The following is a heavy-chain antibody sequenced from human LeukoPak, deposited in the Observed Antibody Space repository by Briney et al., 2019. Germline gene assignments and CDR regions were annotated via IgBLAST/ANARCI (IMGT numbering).Heavy chain of an antibody. V-gene: IGHV3-73*01. J-gene: IGHJ4*02. CDR2: IRSKANSYAT. CDR3: TRHGAFYGSGSHNDY. Sequence: GGSLRLSCAASGFTFSGSAMHWVRQASGKGLEWVGRIRSKANSYATAYAASVKGRFTISRDDSKNTAYLQMNSLKTEDTAVYYCTRHGAFYGSGSHNDYWGQGTLVTVSS. CDR1: GFTFSGSA. D-gene: IGHD3-10*01.